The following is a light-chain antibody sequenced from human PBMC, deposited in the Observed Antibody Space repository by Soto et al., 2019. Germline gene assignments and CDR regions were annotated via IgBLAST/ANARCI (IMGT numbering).Light chain of an antibody. CDR1: QSVSSSC. Sequence: EIVLTQSPATLSLSPGERATLSCRASQSVSSSCFAWYQQQGGEAPRLLIDGASSRATGIPDRFSGSGSGTDVTLTISSLESEDVAVYYCQQYGSFPRTCGQGTKVEIK. V-gene: IGKV3-20*01. CDR2: GAS. CDR3: QQYGSFPRT. J-gene: IGKJ1*01.